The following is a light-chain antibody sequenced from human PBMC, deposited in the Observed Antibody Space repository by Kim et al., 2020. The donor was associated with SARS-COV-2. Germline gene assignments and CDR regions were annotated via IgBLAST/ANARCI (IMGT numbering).Light chain of an antibody. Sequence: LGQTVRITCQGDSLRSYYASWYQQKPGQAPVLVIYGKNNRPSGIPDRFSGSSSGNTASLTIAGAQAEDEADYYCNSRDSSGNHLGVFGGGTKLTVL. CDR2: GKN. CDR3: NSRDSSGNHLGV. V-gene: IGLV3-19*01. CDR1: SLRSYY. J-gene: IGLJ3*02.